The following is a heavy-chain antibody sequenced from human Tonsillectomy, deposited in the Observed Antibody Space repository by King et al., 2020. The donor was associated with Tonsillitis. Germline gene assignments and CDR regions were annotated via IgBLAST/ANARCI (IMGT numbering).Heavy chain of an antibody. V-gene: IGHV3-30-3*01. J-gene: IGHJ4*02. Sequence: VQLVESGGGVVQPGRSLRLSCAASGFSFNDYVMHWVRQSPGKGLEWVAVTSYDGTDKCYADSVKGRFTISRDNSQKTLYLQMNTLRPEDTAVYYCARDLYGDYFFDYWGQGTLVAVSS. CDR3: ARDLYGDYFFDY. D-gene: IGHD4-17*01. CDR2: TSYDGTDK. CDR1: GFSFNDYV.